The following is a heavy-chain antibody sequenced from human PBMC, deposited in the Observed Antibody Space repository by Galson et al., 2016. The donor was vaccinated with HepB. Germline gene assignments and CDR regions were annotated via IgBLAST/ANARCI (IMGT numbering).Heavy chain of an antibody. V-gene: IGHV4-61*02. J-gene: IGHJ5*02. CDR3: ASGSMSLEQWEQWFEP. Sequence: TLSLTCTVSGGSISSGGYYWSWIRQPAGKGLEWIGRIYTSGTSNYNPSLKSRVTISVDTSKNQFFLRLSSVTAADTAIYYCASGSMSLEQWEQWFEPWGPGTLVTVSS. CDR1: GGSISSGGYY. D-gene: IGHD6-19*01. CDR2: IYTSGTS.